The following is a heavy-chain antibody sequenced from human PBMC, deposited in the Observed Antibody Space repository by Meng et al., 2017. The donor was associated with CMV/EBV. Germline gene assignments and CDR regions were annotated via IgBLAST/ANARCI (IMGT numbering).Heavy chain of an antibody. CDR2: INHSGST. V-gene: IGHV4-34*01. CDR3: AGGRTYYDFWSGYWGYFDY. Sequence: SQTLSLTCAVYGGSFSGYYWSWIRQPPGKGLEWIGEINHSGSTNYNPSLKSRVTISVDTSKNQFSLKLSSVTAADTAVYYCAGGRTYYDFWSGYWGYFDYWGQGTLVTVSS. D-gene: IGHD3-3*01. CDR1: GGSFSGYY. J-gene: IGHJ4*02.